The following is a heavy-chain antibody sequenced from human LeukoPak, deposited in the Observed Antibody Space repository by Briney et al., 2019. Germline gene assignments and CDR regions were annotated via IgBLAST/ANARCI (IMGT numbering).Heavy chain of an antibody. D-gene: IGHD4-17*01. CDR1: GFTFSSYA. CDR3: AKDGAPRDGDYDLDS. V-gene: IGHV3-23*01. J-gene: IGHJ4*02. Sequence: GRSLRLSYAASGFTFSSYAMNWVRQAPGDGLEWDSFISATSRTTYYADSVKGRFTISRDNSKNTLYLQMNSLRAEDTAVYYCAKDGAPRDGDYDLDSWGQGTLVTVSS. CDR2: ISATSRTT.